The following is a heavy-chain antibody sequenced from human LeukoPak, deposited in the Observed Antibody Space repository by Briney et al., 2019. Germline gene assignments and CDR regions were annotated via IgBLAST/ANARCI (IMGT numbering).Heavy chain of an antibody. CDR3: VRAGSGFDY. D-gene: IGHD2-15*01. Sequence: PGGSLRLSCVVSGFTLRSYWMQWVRQVPGKGLEWVSRIDFETDTTTYAGSVKGRFTISRDNTKNTLYLQMDSLRDEDAAVYYCVRAGSGFDYWGQGALVTVTS. V-gene: IGHV3-74*01. CDR2: IDFETDTT. CDR1: GFTLRSYW. J-gene: IGHJ4*02.